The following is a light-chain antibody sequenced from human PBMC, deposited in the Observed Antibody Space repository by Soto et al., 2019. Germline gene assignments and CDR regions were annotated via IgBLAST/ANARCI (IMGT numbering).Light chain of an antibody. CDR3: SSYTSSSAYV. CDR2: DVS. Sequence: QSALTQPASVSGSPGQSISISSTGSSSDVGGHNYVSWYQHHPGKAPKLIISDVSNRPSGVSNRFSGSKSGNTASLTISGLQSEDEADYYCSSYTSSSAYVFGTGTKLTVL. J-gene: IGLJ1*01. V-gene: IGLV2-14*03. CDR1: SSDVGGHNY.